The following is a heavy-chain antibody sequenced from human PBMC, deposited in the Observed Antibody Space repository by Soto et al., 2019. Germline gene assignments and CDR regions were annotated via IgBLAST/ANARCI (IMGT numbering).Heavy chain of an antibody. V-gene: IGHV1-69*01. Sequence: QVQLVPSGAEVKKPGSSVKVSCTASGGTFRRFAISWVRQAPGQGLEWMGDIIPLFGATNYAQTFQGRVTFTADESTTTAYMELRSLRSKYTAVYYCARGLDTTVAHSHNWGQGTLVTVSS. D-gene: IGHD1-1*01. CDR3: ARGLDTTVAHSHN. J-gene: IGHJ4*02. CDR2: IIPLFGAT. CDR1: GGTFRRFA.